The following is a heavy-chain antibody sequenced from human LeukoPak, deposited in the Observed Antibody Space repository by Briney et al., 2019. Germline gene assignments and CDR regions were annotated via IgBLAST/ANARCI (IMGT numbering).Heavy chain of an antibody. J-gene: IGHJ6*03. V-gene: IGHV4-4*07. Sequence: SETLSLTCTVSGGSISSYYWSWIRQPAPKGLEWIGRIYTPGSTNYNPSPQSRVTMTLDASKNQFSLNLSSVTAADTAVYYCARVTGTTLYYYMDVWGKGTTVTVSS. CDR2: IYTPGST. D-gene: IGHD1-7*01. CDR1: GGSISSYY. CDR3: ARVTGTTLYYYMDV.